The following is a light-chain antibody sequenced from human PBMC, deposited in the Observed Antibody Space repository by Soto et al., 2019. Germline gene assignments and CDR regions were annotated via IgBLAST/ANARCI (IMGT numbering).Light chain of an antibody. V-gene: IGKV1-39*01. CDR3: QQSHITTLFT. J-gene: IGKJ2*01. CDR1: QNINSH. Sequence: DIQMTQSPSSLSASIGDRVTITCRASQNINSHLNWYQQKPGKAPKVLIYAASRLQSGVPSRFSGSGSVTEFPLTISSLEPEDFATYYCQQSHITTLFTFGKGTKLEIK. CDR2: AAS.